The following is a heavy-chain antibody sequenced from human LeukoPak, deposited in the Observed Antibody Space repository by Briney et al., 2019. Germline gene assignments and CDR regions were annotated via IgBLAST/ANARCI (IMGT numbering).Heavy chain of an antibody. J-gene: IGHJ6*02. CDR1: GFTLSSYG. CDR3: AKDRGKAAPGMIYYYSGMDV. CDR2: ISYDGSHK. V-gene: IGHV3-30*18. Sequence: GRSLRLSCAASGFTLSSYGMHWVRQAPGQGLEWVTLISYDGSHKYYADSVKGRFTISRDNSKNTLYLQMNSLRAEDTAVYYCAKDRGKAAPGMIYYYSGMDVWGQGTTVTVSS. D-gene: IGHD6-13*01.